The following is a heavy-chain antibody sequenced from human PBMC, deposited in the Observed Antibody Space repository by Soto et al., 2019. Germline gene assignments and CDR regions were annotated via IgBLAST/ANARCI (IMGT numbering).Heavy chain of an antibody. V-gene: IGHV1-2*04. CDR1: GYTFTGYY. D-gene: IGHD6-13*01. CDR2: INPNSGGT. Sequence: ASVKVSCKASGYTFTGYYMHWVRQAPGQGLEWMGWINPNSGGTNYAQKFQGWVTMTRDTSISTAYMELSRLRSDDTAVYYCARVAAAGKYYYYGMDVWGQGTTVTVSS. CDR3: ARVAAAGKYYYYGMDV. J-gene: IGHJ6*02.